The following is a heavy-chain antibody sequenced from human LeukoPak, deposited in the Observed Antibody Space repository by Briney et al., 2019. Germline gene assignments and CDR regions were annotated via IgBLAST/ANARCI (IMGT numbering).Heavy chain of an antibody. D-gene: IGHD3-3*01. CDR1: GYTFTSYG. J-gene: IGHJ3*02. V-gene: IGHV1-69*13. CDR2: IIPIFGTA. Sequence: ASVKVSCKASGYTFTSYGISWVRQAPGQGLEWMGGIIPIFGTANYAQKFQGRVTITADESTSIAYKELSSLRSEDTAVYYCANFGVASSDIWGQGTMVTVSS. CDR3: ANFGVASSDI.